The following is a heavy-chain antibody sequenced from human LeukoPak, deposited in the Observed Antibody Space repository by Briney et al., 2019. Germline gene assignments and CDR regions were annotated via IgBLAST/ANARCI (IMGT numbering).Heavy chain of an antibody. V-gene: IGHV3-33*08. J-gene: IGHJ2*01. CDR2: IGDTGRAK. D-gene: IGHD3-16*01. CDR3: AREAAWGSWYFDL. CDR1: GFTFSRHG. Sequence: AGGSLKLSCAASGFTFSRHGMHWVRQAPGKGLEWVAVIGDTGRAKYYADSVEGRFTASRDNSNQILYLEMNSLRYDDTALYYCAREAAWGSWYFDLWGRGTLVTVSS.